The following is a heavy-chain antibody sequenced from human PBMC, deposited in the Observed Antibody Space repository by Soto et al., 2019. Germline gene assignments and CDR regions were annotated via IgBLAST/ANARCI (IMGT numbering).Heavy chain of an antibody. CDR2: ITNNGDYT. V-gene: IGHV3-64*01. J-gene: IGHJ4*02. CDR1: GFTFSSYA. Sequence: EVQLVESGGGLVQPGGSLRLSCAASGFTFSSYAMHWVRQAPGEGLEYVSAITNNGDYTYYASSVKGRFTISRDNSEHTLYLQMGSLRAGDMAGYYCAGAKNGGAYDYWGQGTLVTVSS. D-gene: IGHD2-21*01. CDR3: AGAKNGGAYDY.